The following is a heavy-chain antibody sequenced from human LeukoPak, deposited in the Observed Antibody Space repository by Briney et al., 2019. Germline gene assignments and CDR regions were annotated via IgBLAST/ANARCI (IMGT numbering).Heavy chain of an antibody. CDR1: GGSISSSSYY. J-gene: IGHJ3*02. CDR3: ARLAYYSYAFDI. D-gene: IGHD3-10*01. V-gene: IGHV4-39*01. CDR2: IYYSGST. Sequence: PSETLSLTCTVSGGSISSSSYYWGWIRQPPGKGLEWIGSIYYSGSTYYNPSLKSRVTISVDTSKNQFSLKLSSVTAADTAVYYCARLAYYSYAFDIWGQGTMVTVS.